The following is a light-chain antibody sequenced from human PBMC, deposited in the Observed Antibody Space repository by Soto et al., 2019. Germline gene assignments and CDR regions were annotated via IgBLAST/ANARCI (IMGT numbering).Light chain of an antibody. CDR1: SSDVGSYNL. CDR2: EGT. V-gene: IGLV2-14*02. Sequence: QSALTQPASVSASPGQSITIPCTGTSSDVGSYNLVSWFQQHPGKVPKLLIYEGTKRPSGLSDRFSGSKSGNTASLTVSGLQAEDEADYYCSSHGGQNNFYVFGTGTKVTVL. CDR3: SSHGGQNNFYV. J-gene: IGLJ1*01.